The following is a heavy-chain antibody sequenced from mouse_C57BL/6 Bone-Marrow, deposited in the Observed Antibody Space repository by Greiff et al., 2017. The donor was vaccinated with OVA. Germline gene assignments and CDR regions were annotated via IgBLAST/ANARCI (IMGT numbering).Heavy chain of an antibody. D-gene: IGHD2-4*01. CDR3: ARRGGLRRAMDY. Sequence: EVHLVESGGGLVQPGGSLKLSCAASGFTFSDYGMAWVRQAPRKGPEWVAFISNLAYSIYYADTVTGRFTISRENAKNTLYLEMSSLRSEDTAMYYCARRGGLRRAMDYWGQGTSVTVSS. J-gene: IGHJ4*01. CDR2: ISNLAYSI. V-gene: IGHV5-15*01. CDR1: GFTFSDYG.